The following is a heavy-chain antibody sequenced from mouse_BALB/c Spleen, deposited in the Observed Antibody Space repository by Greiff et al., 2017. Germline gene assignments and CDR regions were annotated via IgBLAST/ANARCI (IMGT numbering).Heavy chain of an antibody. CDR2: ISSGSSTI. CDR3: ASDSSNYEAGLAY. CDR1: GFTFSSFG. V-gene: IGHV5-17*02. D-gene: IGHD2-5*01. Sequence: EVKLVESGGGLVQPGGSRKLSCAASGFTFSSFGMHWVRQAPEKGLEWVAYISSGSSTIYYADTVKGRFTISRDNPKNTLFLQMTSLRSEDTAMYYCASDSSNYEAGLAYWGQGTLVTVSA. J-gene: IGHJ3*01.